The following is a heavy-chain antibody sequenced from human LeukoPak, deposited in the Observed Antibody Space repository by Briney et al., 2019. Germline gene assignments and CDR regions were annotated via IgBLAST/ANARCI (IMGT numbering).Heavy chain of an antibody. Sequence: SETLSLTCTVSGGSISSYYWSWIRQPPGKGLEWIGYIYCSGSTNYNPSLKSRVTISVDTSKNQFSLKLSSVTAADTAVYYCAGRTTVVTPGWFDPWGQGTLVTVSS. CDR1: GGSISSYY. J-gene: IGHJ5*02. V-gene: IGHV4-59*08. CDR3: AGRTTVVTPGWFDP. CDR2: IYCSGST. D-gene: IGHD4-23*01.